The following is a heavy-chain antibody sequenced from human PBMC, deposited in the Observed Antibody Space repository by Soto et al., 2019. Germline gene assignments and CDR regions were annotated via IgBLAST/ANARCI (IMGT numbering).Heavy chain of an antibody. CDR3: ARSPDSSGYYPRRYYYGMDV. D-gene: IGHD3-22*01. CDR2: IYHSGST. J-gene: IGHJ6*02. CDR1: GGSISSSNW. Sequence: TSETLSLTCAVSGGSISSSNWLSWVRQPPGKGLEWIGEIYHSGSTNYNPSLKSRVTISVDKSKNQFSLKLSSVTAADTAVYYCARSPDSSGYYPRRYYYGMDVWGQGTTVTVSS. V-gene: IGHV4-4*02.